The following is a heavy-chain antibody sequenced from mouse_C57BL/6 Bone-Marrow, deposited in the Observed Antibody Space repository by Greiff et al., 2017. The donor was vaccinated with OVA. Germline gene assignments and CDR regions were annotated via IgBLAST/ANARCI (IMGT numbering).Heavy chain of an antibody. Sequence: EVQLQQSGPELVKPGASVKIPCKASGYTFTDYNMDWVKQSHGKSLEWIGDINPNNGGTIYNQKFKGKATLTVDKSSSTAYMELRSLTSEDTAVYYCARRKNLLCPSFDYWGQGTTLTVSS. J-gene: IGHJ2*01. CDR3: ARRKNLLCPSFDY. D-gene: IGHD2-1*01. V-gene: IGHV1-18*01. CDR2: INPNNGGT. CDR1: GYTFTDYN.